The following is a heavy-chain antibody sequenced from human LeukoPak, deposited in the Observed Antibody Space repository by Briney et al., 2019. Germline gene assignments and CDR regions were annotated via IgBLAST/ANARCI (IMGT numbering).Heavy chain of an antibody. D-gene: IGHD3-10*01. CDR2: ISSSSSTI. CDR1: GFTFSSYS. Sequence: GGSLRLSCAASGFTFSSYSMNWVRQAPGKGLEWVSYISSSSSTIYYADSVKGRFTISRDNAKNSLYLQMNSLRAEDTAVYYCARGTVLLWFGVDYWGQGTLVTVSS. CDR3: ARGTVLLWFGVDY. J-gene: IGHJ4*02. V-gene: IGHV3-48*04.